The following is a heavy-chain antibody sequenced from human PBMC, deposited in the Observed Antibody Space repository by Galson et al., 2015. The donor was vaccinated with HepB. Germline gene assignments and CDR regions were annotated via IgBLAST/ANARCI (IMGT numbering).Heavy chain of an antibody. Sequence: SLRLSCAASGFTFSTYNMNWVRQAPGKGLEWVSGISSSSTYIYYADSVKGRFTISRDNAKRSLYLQMNSLRAEDTAVYYCAREKAFGSYYYYYGMDVWGQGTTVTVSS. V-gene: IGHV3-21*01. CDR1: GFTFSTYN. J-gene: IGHJ6*02. CDR2: ISSSSTYI. D-gene: IGHD3-3*02. CDR3: AREKAFGSYYYYYGMDV.